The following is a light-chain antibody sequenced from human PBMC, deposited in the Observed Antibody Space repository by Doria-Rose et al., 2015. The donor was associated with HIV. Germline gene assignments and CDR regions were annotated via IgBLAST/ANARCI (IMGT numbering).Light chain of an antibody. CDR3: QQYYDTPS. CDR2: WAS. CDR1: QSLLYTSKNY. J-gene: IGKJ3*01. V-gene: IGKV4-1*01. Sequence: DIQMTQSPESLGMSLGGRATLNCKSNQSLLYTSKNYLAWYQQKPGQPPKLLIYWASTRQSGVPARFSGSGSGTDFTLTISSLEAEDVTVYYCQQYYDTPSFGPGTTVDIK.